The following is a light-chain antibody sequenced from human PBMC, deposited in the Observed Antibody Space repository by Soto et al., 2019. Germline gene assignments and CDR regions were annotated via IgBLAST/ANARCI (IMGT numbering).Light chain of an antibody. V-gene: IGLV2-8*01. CDR1: SSDVGGYNY. CDR3: SSYAGSSTWV. J-gene: IGLJ2*01. Sequence: QSAPTQPPSASGSPGQSATISCTGTSSDVGGYNYVSWYQQYPGKAPKLMICEVNKRPSGVPDRFSGSKSGNTASLTVSGLQAEDEADYYCSSYAGSSTWVFGGGTKLTVL. CDR2: EVN.